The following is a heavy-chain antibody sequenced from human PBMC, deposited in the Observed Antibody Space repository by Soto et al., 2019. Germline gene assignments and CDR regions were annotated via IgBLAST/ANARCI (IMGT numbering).Heavy chain of an antibody. CDR3: ARDPWDDGGATFDY. CDR2: INPNGGGT. Sequence: QVQLVQSGAEVKKPGASVKVSCKPSGYVFIDYFIQWVRQAPGQGLEWVAWINPNGGGTNYAQKFQGRVAVTTDTSISTAYMELSGLTSDDTAVYYCARDPWDDGGATFDYWGQGTLVTVSS. CDR1: GYVFIDYF. V-gene: IGHV1-2*02. J-gene: IGHJ4*02. D-gene: IGHD1-1*01.